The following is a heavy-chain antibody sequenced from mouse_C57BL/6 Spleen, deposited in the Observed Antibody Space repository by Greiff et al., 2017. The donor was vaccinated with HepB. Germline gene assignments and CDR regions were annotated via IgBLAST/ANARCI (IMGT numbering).Heavy chain of an antibody. V-gene: IGHV1-54*01. D-gene: IGHD3-1*01. CDR2: INPGSGGT. Sequence: VMLVESGAELVRPGTSVKVSCKASGYAFTNYLIEWVKQRPGQGLEWIGVINPGSGGTNYNEKFKGKATLTADKSSSTAYMQLSSLTSEDSAVYFCARRATNYWGQGTTLTVSS. CDR3: ARRATNY. J-gene: IGHJ2*01. CDR1: GYAFTNYL.